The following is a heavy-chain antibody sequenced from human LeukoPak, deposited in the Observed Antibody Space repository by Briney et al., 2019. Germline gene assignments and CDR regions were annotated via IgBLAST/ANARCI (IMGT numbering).Heavy chain of an antibody. CDR1: GFTFSSYW. D-gene: IGHD2-8*02. J-gene: IGHJ4*02. CDR2: ISPDGSTT. Sequence: PGGSLRLSCAASGFTFSSYWMHWVRQAPGKGLVWVSRISPDGSTTGHADSVKGRFITSRDNAKNTLFLQMNSLRAEDTAVYYCAKDLGGVDYWGQGTLVTVSS. CDR3: AKDLGGVDY. V-gene: IGHV3-74*01.